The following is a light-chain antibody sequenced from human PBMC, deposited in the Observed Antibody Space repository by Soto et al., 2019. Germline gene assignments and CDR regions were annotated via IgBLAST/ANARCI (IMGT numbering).Light chain of an antibody. CDR2: EVS. V-gene: IGLV2-14*01. CDR1: SSDVGAYRY. J-gene: IGLJ2*01. CDR3: SSITTSSTLV. Sequence: QSALTQPASVSGSPGQSITISCTGTSSDVGAYRYVSWHQQHPGKAPKVLIYEVSYRPSGVSNRFSASKSGNTASLTISGLQAEDEADYYCSSITTSSTLVFGGGTKLTVL.